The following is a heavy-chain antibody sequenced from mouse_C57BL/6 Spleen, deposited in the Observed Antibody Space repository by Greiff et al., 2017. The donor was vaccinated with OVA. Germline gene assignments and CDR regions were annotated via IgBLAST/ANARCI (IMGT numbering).Heavy chain of an antibody. V-gene: IGHV1-74*01. J-gene: IGHJ3*01. Sequence: QVQLQQPGAELVKPGASVKVSCKASGYTFTSYWMHWVKQRPGQGLEWIGRIHPSDSATNYNQKFKGKATLTVDKSSSTAYMQLSSLTSEDSAVYYCASHYYGSSYGAYWGQGTLVTVSA. D-gene: IGHD1-1*01. CDR3: ASHYYGSSYGAY. CDR1: GYTFTSYW. CDR2: IHPSDSAT.